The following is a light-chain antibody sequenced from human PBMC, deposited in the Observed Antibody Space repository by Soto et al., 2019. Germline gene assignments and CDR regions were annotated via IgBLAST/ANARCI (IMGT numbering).Light chain of an antibody. J-gene: IGKJ5*01. CDR1: QSVGSF. CDR2: GAS. V-gene: IGKV3-20*01. Sequence: EFFLTQSPFTLSLSPVEIVTLSCRASQSVGSFLAWYQQKPGQAPRLLIYGASSRATGIPDRFSGSGSGTDFTLTISRLEPEDFAVYYCQQYGSSPITFGQGTRLEIK. CDR3: QQYGSSPIT.